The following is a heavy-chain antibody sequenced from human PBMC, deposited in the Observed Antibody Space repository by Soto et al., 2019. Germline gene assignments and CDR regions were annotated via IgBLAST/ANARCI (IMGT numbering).Heavy chain of an antibody. D-gene: IGHD4-4*01. CDR3: ARGDDYNVDY. Sequence: SETLSLTCTVSGGSVRGTDYYWGWIRHHPVKRLEWIGRIYASGSTNYNPSLKSRVTMSVDTSKTQFSLKLSSVTAADTAVYYCARGDDYNVDYWGQGTLVTVSS. CDR2: IYASGST. V-gene: IGHV4-39*07. CDR1: GGSVRGTDYY. J-gene: IGHJ4*02.